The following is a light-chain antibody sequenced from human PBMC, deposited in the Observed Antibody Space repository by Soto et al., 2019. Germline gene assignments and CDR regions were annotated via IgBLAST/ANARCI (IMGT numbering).Light chain of an antibody. Sequence: IVLTQSPGTLSLSPGERATLSCRASQSVSSSFLAWYQQKPGQAPRLLIYGASSRATGIPDRFSGSGSGTDFTLTISRLEPEDFALYYCQQYGGSPRTFGQGTKVDIK. CDR2: GAS. V-gene: IGKV3-20*01. J-gene: IGKJ1*01. CDR3: QQYGGSPRT. CDR1: QSVSSSF.